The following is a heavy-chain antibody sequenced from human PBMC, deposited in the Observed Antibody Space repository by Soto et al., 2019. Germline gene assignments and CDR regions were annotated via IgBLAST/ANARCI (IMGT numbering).Heavy chain of an antibody. D-gene: IGHD3-22*01. Sequence: GGSLRLSCAASGFTFSSYAMSWVRQAPGKGLEWVSAISGSGGSTYYADSVKGRFTISRDNSKNTLYLQMNSLRAEDTAVYYCAKEGYDSSGYYHNWFDPWGQGTLVTVSS. V-gene: IGHV3-23*01. CDR2: ISGSGGST. CDR1: GFTFSSYA. J-gene: IGHJ5*02. CDR3: AKEGYDSSGYYHNWFDP.